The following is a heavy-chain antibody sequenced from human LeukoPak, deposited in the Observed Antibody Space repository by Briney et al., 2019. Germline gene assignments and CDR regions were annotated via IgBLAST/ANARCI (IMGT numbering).Heavy chain of an antibody. J-gene: IGHJ4*02. V-gene: IGHV3-73*01. CDR3: TRLYGGDSGPGY. Sequence: GGSLRLSCAIAGFTFSDSDMHWVRQASGKGLEWVGRIRSKANNYATAYAASVKGRFTISRDDSKNTAYLQMNSLKTEDTAVYYCTRLYGGDSGPGYWGQGTLVTVSS. CDR1: GFTFSDSD. CDR2: IRSKANNYAT. D-gene: IGHD4-23*01.